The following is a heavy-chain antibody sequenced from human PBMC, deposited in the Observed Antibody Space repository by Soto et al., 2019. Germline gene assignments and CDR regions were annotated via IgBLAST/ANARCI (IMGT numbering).Heavy chain of an antibody. CDR3: ARIGDCSSTSCKPYYFDY. D-gene: IGHD2-2*01. J-gene: IGHJ4*02. CDR2: IFSNDEK. CDR1: GFSLSNARMG. V-gene: IGHV2-26*01. Sequence: QVTLNESGPVLVKPTETLTLTCTVSGFSLSNARMGVSWIRQPPGKALEWLAHIFSNDEKSYSRSLKSRLTISTDTSKTQVVLTMTNMDPVDTATYYCARIGDCSSTSCKPYYFDYWGQGTLVTVSS.